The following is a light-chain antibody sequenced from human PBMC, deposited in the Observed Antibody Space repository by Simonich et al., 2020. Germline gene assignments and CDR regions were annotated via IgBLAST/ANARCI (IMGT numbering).Light chain of an antibody. CDR3: CSYAGSSTLV. Sequence: QSALTQPASVSGSPGQSITISCTGTSSDCGSYNLVSWYQQHPGKAPKLLIYEGSKRPSGVSNRFSGSKSGNTASLTISGLQAEDEADYYCCSYAGSSTLVFGGGTKLTVL. CDR1: SSDCGSYNL. J-gene: IGLJ2*01. CDR2: EGS. V-gene: IGLV2-23*01.